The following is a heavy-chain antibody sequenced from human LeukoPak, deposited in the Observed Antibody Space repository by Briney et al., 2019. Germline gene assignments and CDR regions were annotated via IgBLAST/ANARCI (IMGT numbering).Heavy chain of an antibody. D-gene: IGHD3-16*02. V-gene: IGHV4-59*08. Sequence: SETLSLTCTVSGGSISSYYWSWIRQPPGKGLEWIGYIYYSGSTNYNPSLKSRVTISVDTSKNQFSLKLSSVTAADTAVYYCARRMEWGSYRPSLWFDPWGRGTLVTVSS. CDR2: IYYSGST. CDR1: GGSISSYY. J-gene: IGHJ5*02. CDR3: ARRMEWGSYRPSLWFDP.